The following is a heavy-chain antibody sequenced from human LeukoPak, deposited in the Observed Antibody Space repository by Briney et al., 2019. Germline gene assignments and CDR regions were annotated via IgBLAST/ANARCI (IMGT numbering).Heavy chain of an antibody. J-gene: IGHJ6*03. CDR1: GGSIGSSSYY. Sequence: PSETLSLTCTVSGGSIGSSSYYWGWIRQPPGKGLNWIGSIYYSGSTYYNPSLKSRVTISVDTSRDQFSLKLSSVTAADTAVYYCARDRGGSIAGYYYMDVWGKGTTVTVSS. CDR3: ARDRGGSIAGYYYMDV. D-gene: IGHD3-10*01. V-gene: IGHV4-39*07. CDR2: IYYSGST.